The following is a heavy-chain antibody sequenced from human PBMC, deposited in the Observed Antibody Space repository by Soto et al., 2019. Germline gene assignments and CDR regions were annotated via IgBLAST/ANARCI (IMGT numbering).Heavy chain of an antibody. CDR3: ARRVAAAGKFPFDY. J-gene: IGHJ4*02. V-gene: IGHV4-59*01. Sequence: LETLSLTCSVSGGSIISYAWSWIRQHPGKGLEWIGYIYYSGSTNYNPSLKSRVTISVDTSKNQFSLKLSSVTAADTAVYYCARRVAAAGKFPFDYWGQGTLVTVSS. CDR1: GGSIISYA. CDR2: IYYSGST. D-gene: IGHD6-13*01.